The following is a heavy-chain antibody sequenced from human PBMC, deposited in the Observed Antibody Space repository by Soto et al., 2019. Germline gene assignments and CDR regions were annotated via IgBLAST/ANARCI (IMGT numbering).Heavy chain of an antibody. V-gene: IGHV4-34*01. CDR2: INHSGST. Sequence: LSLTCAVYGGSFSFYYWSLIRQPPLKGLEWIGEINHSGSTNYNPSLKSRVTISVDTSKNQFSLKLSSVTAADTAVYYCARANGYSSSWYTGLYYGMDVWGQGATVTVSS. J-gene: IGHJ6*02. CDR3: ARANGYSSSWYTGLYYGMDV. D-gene: IGHD6-13*01. CDR1: GGSFSFYY.